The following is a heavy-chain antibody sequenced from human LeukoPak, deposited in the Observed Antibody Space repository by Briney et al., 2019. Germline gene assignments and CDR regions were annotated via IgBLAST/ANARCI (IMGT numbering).Heavy chain of an antibody. D-gene: IGHD6-13*01. CDR1: GYTFTVYY. CDR3: ARGGDSSSWFASPDF. V-gene: IGHV1-2*02. J-gene: IGHJ4*02. Sequence: ASVTVSFKASGYTFTVYYMHWVRQAPGQGREWMGWINPNSGGTNYAQKFQGRVTITRDTAISTAYIELSRLRSDDTAVYYCARGGDSSSWFASPDFWGQGTLVTVSS. CDR2: INPNSGGT.